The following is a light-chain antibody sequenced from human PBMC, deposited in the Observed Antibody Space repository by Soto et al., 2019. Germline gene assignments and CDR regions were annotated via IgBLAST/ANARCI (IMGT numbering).Light chain of an antibody. CDR1: SGSIASNY. J-gene: IGLJ3*02. CDR3: QSYDSSKEV. Sequence: NFMLTQPHSVSESPGKTVTISCTRSSGSIASNYVQWYQQRPGSAPTTVIYEDNQRPSGVPDRFSGSIDSSSNSASLTISGLKTEDEADDYCQSYDSSKEVLGGGTKLTVL. V-gene: IGLV6-57*03. CDR2: EDN.